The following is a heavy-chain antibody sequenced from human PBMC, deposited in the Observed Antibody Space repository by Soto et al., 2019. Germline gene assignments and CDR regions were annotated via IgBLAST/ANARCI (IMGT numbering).Heavy chain of an antibody. D-gene: IGHD3-22*01. CDR1: GFTFSSYA. V-gene: IGHV3-23*01. J-gene: IGHJ5*02. CDR3: AKDPGSSGS. Sequence: PGGSLRLSCAASGFTFSSYAMSWFRQAPGEGLEGVSAISGSGGSTYYADSVKGRFTISRDNSKNTLYLQMNSLRAEDTAVYYCAKDPGSSGSWGQGTLVTVSS. CDR2: ISGSGGST.